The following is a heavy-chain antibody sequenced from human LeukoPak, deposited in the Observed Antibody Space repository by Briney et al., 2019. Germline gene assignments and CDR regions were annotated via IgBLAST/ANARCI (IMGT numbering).Heavy chain of an antibody. V-gene: IGHV3-30*04. CDR3: AKGGYSGYDQFDY. J-gene: IGHJ4*02. CDR2: ISYDGSNK. CDR1: GFTFSSYA. Sequence: GRSLRLSCAASGFTFSSYAMHWVRQAPGKGLEWVAVISYDGSNKYYADSVKGRFTISRDNSKNTLYLQMNSLRAEDTAVYYCAKGGYSGYDQFDYWGQGTLVTVSS. D-gene: IGHD5-12*01.